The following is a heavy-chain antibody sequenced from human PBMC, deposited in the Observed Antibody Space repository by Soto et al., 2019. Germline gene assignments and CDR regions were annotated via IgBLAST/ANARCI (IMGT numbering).Heavy chain of an antibody. CDR1: GGSISSGDYY. Sequence: PSETLSLTCTVSGGSISSGDYYWSWTRQPPGKGLEWIGYIYYSGSTYYNPSLKSRVTISVDTSKNQFSLKLSSVTAADTAVYYCARGVLRRYYDSSGYYAGSDFDYWGQGTLVTVSS. CDR2: IYYSGST. V-gene: IGHV4-30-4*01. D-gene: IGHD3-22*01. CDR3: ARGVLRRYYDSSGYYAGSDFDY. J-gene: IGHJ4*02.